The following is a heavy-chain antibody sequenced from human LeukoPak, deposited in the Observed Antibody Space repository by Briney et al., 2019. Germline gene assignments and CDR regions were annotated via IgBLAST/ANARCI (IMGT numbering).Heavy chain of an antibody. Sequence: GGSLRLSCAASGFTFSSYSMNWFRQAPGKGLEWVSSISSSSSYIYYADSVKGRFTISRDNAKNSLYLQMNSLRAEDTAVYYCARALAKSSSPPDYWGQGTLVTVSS. V-gene: IGHV3-21*01. CDR3: ARALAKSSSPPDY. D-gene: IGHD6-6*01. CDR1: GFTFSSYS. CDR2: ISSSSSYI. J-gene: IGHJ4*02.